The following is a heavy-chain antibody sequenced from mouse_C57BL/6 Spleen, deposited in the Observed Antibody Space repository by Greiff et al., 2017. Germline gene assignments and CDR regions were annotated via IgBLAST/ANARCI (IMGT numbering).Heavy chain of an antibody. V-gene: IGHV6-3*01. J-gene: IGHJ1*03. CDR1: GFTFSNYW. CDR3: TIYYGNYDWYFDV. Sequence: EVQLVESGGGLVQPGGSMKLSCVASGFTFSNYWMNWVRQSPEKGLEWVAQIRLKSDNYATHYAESVKGRFTISRDDSKSSVYLQRNNLRAEDTGIYYCTIYYGNYDWYFDVWGTGTTVTVSS. CDR2: IRLKSDNYAT. D-gene: IGHD2-1*01.